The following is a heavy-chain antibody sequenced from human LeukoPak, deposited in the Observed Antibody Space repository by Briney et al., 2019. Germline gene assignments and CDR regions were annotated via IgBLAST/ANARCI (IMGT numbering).Heavy chain of an antibody. CDR2: IYNSGST. Sequence: SETLSLTCTVSADSISNYYWTWLRQPPGKGLEWIGYIYNSGSTNYNTSLKSRDTISMDTSKNQFSLKLSSVTAADTAVYYCAAEFSNEQWLDWDYWGQGTLVTVSS. CDR1: ADSISNYY. V-gene: IGHV4-59*01. CDR3: AAEFSNEQWLDWDY. D-gene: IGHD6-19*01. J-gene: IGHJ4*02.